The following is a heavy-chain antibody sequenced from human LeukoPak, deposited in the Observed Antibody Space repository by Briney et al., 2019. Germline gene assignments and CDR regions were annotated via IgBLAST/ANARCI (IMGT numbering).Heavy chain of an antibody. D-gene: IGHD1-26*01. CDR3: ARARLGYSGSYYGY. V-gene: IGHV3-48*04. Sequence: GGSLRLSCAASGFTFSSYSMNWVRQAPGQGLEWVSYISSSSSTIYYADSVKGRFTISRDNAKNSLYLQMNSLRAEDTAVYYCARARLGYSGSYYGYWGQGTLVTVSS. CDR2: ISSSSSTI. CDR1: GFTFSSYS. J-gene: IGHJ4*02.